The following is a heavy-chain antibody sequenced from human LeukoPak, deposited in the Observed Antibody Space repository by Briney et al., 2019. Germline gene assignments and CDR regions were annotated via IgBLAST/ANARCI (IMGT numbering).Heavy chain of an antibody. CDR1: GFTFSGYA. J-gene: IGHJ4*02. D-gene: IGHD3-3*01. CDR2: ISYDGSNK. Sequence: PGGSLRLSCAASGFTFSGYAMHWVRQAPGKGLEWVAVISYDGSNKYYADSVKGRFTISRDNCKNTLYLQMNSLRAEDTAVYYCARASRPYTPYDFWSGYPVDYWGQGTLVTVSS. CDR3: ARASRPYTPYDFWSGYPVDY. V-gene: IGHV3-30-3*01.